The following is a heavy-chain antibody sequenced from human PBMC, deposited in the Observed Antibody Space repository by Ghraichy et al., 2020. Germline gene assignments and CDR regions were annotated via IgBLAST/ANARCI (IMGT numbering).Heavy chain of an antibody. D-gene: IGHD4-11*01. V-gene: IGHV3-64*02. J-gene: IGHJ4*02. Sequence: GGSLRLSFAASGFNFSSSAMHWVRQAPGKGLEYVASINSNGGRTYYADSVKGRFTISRDNSKNTVYLRMGSLRAEDMGVYYCARGYSGLDDWGQGTLVTVSS. CDR2: INSNGGRT. CDR3: ARGYSGLDD. CDR1: GFNFSSSA.